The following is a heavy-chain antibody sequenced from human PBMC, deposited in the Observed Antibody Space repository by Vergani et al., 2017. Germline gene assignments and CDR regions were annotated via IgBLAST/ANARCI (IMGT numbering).Heavy chain of an antibody. J-gene: IGHJ6*02. D-gene: IGHD4-17*01. CDR3: ARDPDYGDYVLGYYYYGMDV. Sequence: QVQLVQSGAEVKKPGASVKVSCKASGYTFTGYYMHWVRQAPGXGLEWRGWINPNSGGTNYAQKFQGRVTMTRDTSISTAYMELSRLRSDDTAVYYCARDPDYGDYVLGYYYYGMDVWGQGTTVTVSS. CDR1: GYTFTGYY. CDR2: INPNSGGT. V-gene: IGHV1-2*02.